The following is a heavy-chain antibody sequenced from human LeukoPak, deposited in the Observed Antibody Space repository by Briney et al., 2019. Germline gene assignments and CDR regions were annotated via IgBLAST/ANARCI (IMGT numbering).Heavy chain of an antibody. D-gene: IGHD4-17*01. CDR2: IYYSGST. CDR3: ARHTYDNGDYLIEYFDL. Sequence: PSETLSLTCTVSGGSISNSSNYWGWIRQPPGKGLEWIASIYYSGSTFYNPSLKSRVTMSVDTSKNQCSLKLGSVTAADTAVYYCARHTYDNGDYLIEYFDLWGRGTLVSVSS. CDR1: GGSISNSSNY. J-gene: IGHJ2*01. V-gene: IGHV4-39*01.